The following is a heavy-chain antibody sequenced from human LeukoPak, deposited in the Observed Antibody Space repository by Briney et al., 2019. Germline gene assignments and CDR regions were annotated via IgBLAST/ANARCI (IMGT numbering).Heavy chain of an antibody. CDR2: IYSAGST. J-gene: IGHJ4*02. D-gene: IGHD3-9*01. CDR3: ARFFRYSSFDY. Sequence: PGGSLRLSCAASGFSFSRYYMGWVRQAPGKGLRWVSLIYSAGSTYYADSVQGRFTISRDDSENTVYLQMDSLRAEDTAVYFCARFFRYSSFDYWGQGTLVTVSS. V-gene: IGHV3-53*01. CDR1: GFSFSRYY.